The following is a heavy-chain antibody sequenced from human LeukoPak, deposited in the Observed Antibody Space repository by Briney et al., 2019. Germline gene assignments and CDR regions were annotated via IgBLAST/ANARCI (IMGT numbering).Heavy chain of an antibody. CDR2: ISGTGSST. D-gene: IGHD6-25*01. V-gene: IGHV3-23*01. CDR3: AKGGGYSSVGY. CDR1: GFTFSSYA. Sequence: GGSLRLSCAASGFTFSSYAMSWVRQAPGKGLEWVSTISGTGSSTYYADSVKGRFTTSRDNSKNTLYLQMNSLRAEDTAVYYCAKGGGYSSVGYWGQGILVTVSS. J-gene: IGHJ4*02.